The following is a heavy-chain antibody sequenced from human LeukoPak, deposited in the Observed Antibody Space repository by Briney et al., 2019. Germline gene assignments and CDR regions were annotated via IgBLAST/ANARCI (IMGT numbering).Heavy chain of an antibody. CDR3: ARGDCITTSCFSPYYFDY. D-gene: IGHD2-2*01. CDR1: GGSISSGGYS. J-gene: IGHJ4*02. Sequence: PSRTLSLTCAVSGGSISSGGYSWSWIRQPPGKGLEWIGYIYQSGSTYYNPSLKSRVTISVDRSKNQFSLKLNSVTAADTAVYYCARGDCITTSCFSPYYFDYWGQGTLVTVSS. V-gene: IGHV4-30-2*01. CDR2: IYQSGST.